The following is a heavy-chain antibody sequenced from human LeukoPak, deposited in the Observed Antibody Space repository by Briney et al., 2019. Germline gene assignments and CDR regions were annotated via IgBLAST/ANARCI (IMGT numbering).Heavy chain of an antibody. CDR3: ARVNPGKNWFDS. J-gene: IGHJ5*01. CDR2: IYHSGST. CDR1: GYSGSSVYS. V-gene: IGHV4-38-2*02. D-gene: IGHD1-26*01. Sequence: QPSETLSLTCTVSGYSGSSVYSWYWIRQPPGKGLEWIGTIYHSGSTYYNPSLKSRLTISVDTSKNQFSLKLSSVTAADTAVYYCARVNPGKNWFDSWGQGTLVTVSS.